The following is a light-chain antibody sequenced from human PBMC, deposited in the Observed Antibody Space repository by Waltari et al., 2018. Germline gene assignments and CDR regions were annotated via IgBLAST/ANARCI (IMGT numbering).Light chain of an antibody. CDR3: QQYYRTPFT. CDR1: LSILHSSENKNY. CDR2: GAS. Sequence: DIMMTQSPDSLSVSLGERATINCKSSLSILHSSENKNYLGWYQQKSGQSPKLLIYGASTRESGVPDRFSGSGSGTDFTLTISSLQAEDVAVYYCQQYYRTPFTCGPGTKVDIK. V-gene: IGKV4-1*01. J-gene: IGKJ3*01.